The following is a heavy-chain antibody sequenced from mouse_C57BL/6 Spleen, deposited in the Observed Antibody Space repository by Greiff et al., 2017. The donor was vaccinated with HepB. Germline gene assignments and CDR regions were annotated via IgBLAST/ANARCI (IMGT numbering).Heavy chain of an antibody. CDR1: GFNIKDYY. V-gene: IGHV14-2*01. J-gene: IGHJ4*01. Sequence: EVQLKQSGAELVKPGASVKLSCTASGFNIKDYYMHWVKQRTEQGLEWIGRIDPEDGETKYAPTFQGKATITADTSSNKAYLQLSSLTSEDTAVYYCASVYYGNFYWGQGTSVTVSS. CDR2: IDPEDGET. CDR3: ASVYYGNFY. D-gene: IGHD2-1*01.